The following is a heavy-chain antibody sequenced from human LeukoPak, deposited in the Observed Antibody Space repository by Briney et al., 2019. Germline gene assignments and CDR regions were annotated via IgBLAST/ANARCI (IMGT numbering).Heavy chain of an antibody. D-gene: IGHD6-19*01. CDR1: GISLSNYA. Sequence: GGSLRLSCVVSGISLSNYAMTWVRQAPGKGLEWVSYISERGGSTTYADSVKGRFTISRDNSKNTLYLQMNSLRAEDTAVYYCAKGIYSSGWSYFDYWGHGTLVTVSS. CDR2: ISERGGST. V-gene: IGHV3-23*01. J-gene: IGHJ4*01. CDR3: AKGIYSSGWSYFDY.